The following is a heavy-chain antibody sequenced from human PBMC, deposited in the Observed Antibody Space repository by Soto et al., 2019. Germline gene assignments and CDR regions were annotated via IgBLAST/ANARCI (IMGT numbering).Heavy chain of an antibody. CDR2: IYYSGST. Sequence: SETLSLTCTVSGGSISSYYWSWIRQPPGKGLEWIGYIYYSGSTNYNPSLKSRVTISVDTSKNQFSLKLSSVNAADTAVYYCARGRTNFDYWGQGTLVTVSS. J-gene: IGHJ4*02. CDR1: GGSISSYY. D-gene: IGHD1-1*01. V-gene: IGHV4-59*01. CDR3: ARGRTNFDY.